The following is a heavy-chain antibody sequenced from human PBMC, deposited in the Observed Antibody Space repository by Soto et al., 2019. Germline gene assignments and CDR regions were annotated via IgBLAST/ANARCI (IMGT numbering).Heavy chain of an antibody. CDR2: IYYSGST. V-gene: IGHV4-39*01. D-gene: IGHD3-3*01. J-gene: IGHJ4*02. CDR1: GGSISSSSYY. Sequence: SEMSLTCTVSGGSISSSSYYWGWIRQPPGKGLEWIGSIYYSGSTYYNPSLKSRVTISVDTSKNQFSLKLSSVTAADTAVYYCARLSGYYDFWSGYYPEFDYWGQGTLVTVSS. CDR3: ARLSGYYDFWSGYYPEFDY.